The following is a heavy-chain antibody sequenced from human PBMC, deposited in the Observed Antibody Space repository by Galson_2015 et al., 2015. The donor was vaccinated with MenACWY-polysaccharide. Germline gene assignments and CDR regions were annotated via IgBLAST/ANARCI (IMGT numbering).Heavy chain of an antibody. J-gene: IGHJ4*01. CDR1: GFTFSSYL. CDR3: ARGYMVRGGYFDP. D-gene: IGHD3-10*01. V-gene: IGHV3-48*01. CDR2: FGTSSSTI. Sequence: SLRLSCAVSGFTFSSYLMTWVRQAPGKGLEWVSYFGTSSSTISYADSVKGRFTISRDNAENSLYLQMNSLRVEDTAVYYCARGYMVRGGYFDPWGHGTLVTVSS.